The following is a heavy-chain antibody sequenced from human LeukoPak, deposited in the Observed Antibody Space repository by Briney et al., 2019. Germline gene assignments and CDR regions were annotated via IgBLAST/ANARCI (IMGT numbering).Heavy chain of an antibody. V-gene: IGHV3-64*02. J-gene: IGHJ5*02. Sequence: AGGSLRLSCAASGFTFSNYVMHWVRQAPGKGLEYVSAITSNGGSTYYADAVKGRFTISRDNSKNTLYLQMSSLREADTAMYYCARDALDTAMVSFSWFGPWGQGVLVTVSS. CDR3: ARDALDTAMVSFSWFGP. CDR2: ITSNGGST. D-gene: IGHD5-18*01. CDR1: GFTFSNYV.